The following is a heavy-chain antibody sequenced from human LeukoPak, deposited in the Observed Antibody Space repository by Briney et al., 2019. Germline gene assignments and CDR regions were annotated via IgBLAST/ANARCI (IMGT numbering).Heavy chain of an antibody. CDR1: GFTFSSYV. Sequence: PGESLKISCAASGFTFSSYVMHWVRQAPGKGLEWVAVIGYDGNNKFYADSVKGRFTISRDNPKSTVFLQMNSLRAEDTAVYYCARDRSQYYYGSSGYGDFDYWGQGTLVTVSS. CDR3: ARDRSQYYYGSSGYGDFDY. D-gene: IGHD3-22*01. J-gene: IGHJ4*02. CDR2: IGYDGNNK. V-gene: IGHV3-33*01.